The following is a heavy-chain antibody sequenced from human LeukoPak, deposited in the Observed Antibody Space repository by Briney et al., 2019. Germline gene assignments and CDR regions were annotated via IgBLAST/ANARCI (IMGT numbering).Heavy chain of an antibody. CDR3: ARSHSVWTSFDY. D-gene: IGHD3/OR15-3a*01. V-gene: IGHV4-59*01. J-gene: IGHJ4*02. Sequence: SETLSLTCTVSGGSISSYYWSWIRQPPGKGLEWIGYIYYSGSTNYNPSLKSRVTISVDTSKNQFSLKLSSVTAADTAVYYYARSHSVWTSFDYWGQGPLVTVSS. CDR2: IYYSGST. CDR1: GGSISSYY.